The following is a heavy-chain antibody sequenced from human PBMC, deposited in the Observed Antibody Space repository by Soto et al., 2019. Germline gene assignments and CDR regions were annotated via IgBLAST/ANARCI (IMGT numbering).Heavy chain of an antibody. V-gene: IGHV1-18*04. Sequence: SVKVSCKASVYTFTSYGISWVRQAPGQGLEWMGWISSYNGNTNYAQKVQGRVTMTTDKSTSTTYMELRSLRSDDTAVYYCARGPRYCSSTSCFSGVTWFDPWGQGTLVTVSS. CDR3: ARGPRYCSSTSCFSGVTWFDP. CDR1: VYTFTSYG. D-gene: IGHD2-2*01. CDR2: ISSYNGNT. J-gene: IGHJ5*02.